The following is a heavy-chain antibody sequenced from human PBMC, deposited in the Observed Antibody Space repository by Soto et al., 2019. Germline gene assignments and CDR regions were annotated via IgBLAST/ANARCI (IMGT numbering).Heavy chain of an antibody. CDR3: ARASYYDSHMDNWFDP. CDR2: ISSDGTST. V-gene: IGHV3-74*01. Sequence: WALRLSCAASGFAVSRYSMPWVRQPPGEGLVWVSRISSDGTSTNYADSVTRRLTISRDNAKNALYLQMNSLGADETDLYYCARASYYDSHMDNWFDPWVQGTLVTVSS. D-gene: IGHD3-16*01. CDR1: GFAVSRYS. J-gene: IGHJ5*02.